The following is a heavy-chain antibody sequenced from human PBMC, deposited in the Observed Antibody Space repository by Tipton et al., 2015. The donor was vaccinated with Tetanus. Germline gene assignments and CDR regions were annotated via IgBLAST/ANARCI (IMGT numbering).Heavy chain of an antibody. CDR3: ARDVPGPPSGRR. Sequence: SLRLSCAASGFAFSSYLMTWVRQAPGKGLELVASLKHDATEEYYVDSVKGRFAISRDNARNLLFLQMNGLRVEDTAVYYCARDVPGPPSGRRWGQGPLLPVSS. CDR1: GFAFSSYL. D-gene: IGHD1-14*01. CDR2: LKHDATEE. V-gene: IGHV3-7*01. J-gene: IGHJ4*02.